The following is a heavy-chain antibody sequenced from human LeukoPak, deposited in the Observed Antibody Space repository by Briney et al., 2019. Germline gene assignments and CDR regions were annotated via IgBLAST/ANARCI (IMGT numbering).Heavy chain of an antibody. J-gene: IGHJ4*02. D-gene: IGHD3-10*01. Sequence: GGSLRLSCAASGFTFSSYAMSWVRQAPGKGLEWVSTFSGSGGSTHYADSVKGRFTISRDNSKNTLYLQMNSLRAEDTAVYYCVMVRGVNLQYYFDYWGQGTLVTVSS. CDR2: FSGSGGST. CDR3: VMVRGVNLQYYFDY. CDR1: GFTFSSYA. V-gene: IGHV3-23*01.